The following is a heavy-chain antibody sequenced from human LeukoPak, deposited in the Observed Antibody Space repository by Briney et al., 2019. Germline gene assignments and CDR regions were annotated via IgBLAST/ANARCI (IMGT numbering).Heavy chain of an antibody. J-gene: IGHJ4*02. CDR3: AKGKRIGEGATQFDY. Sequence: GGSLRLSCAASGFTFNKYAMTWVRQAPGKGLEWVSGISDTGGSTYYADSVKGRFTISRDNSKNTLYLQMNSLRAEDTAVYYCAKGKRIGEGATQFDYWGQGTLVTVSS. CDR2: ISDTGGST. V-gene: IGHV3-23*01. D-gene: IGHD1-26*01. CDR1: GFTFNKYA.